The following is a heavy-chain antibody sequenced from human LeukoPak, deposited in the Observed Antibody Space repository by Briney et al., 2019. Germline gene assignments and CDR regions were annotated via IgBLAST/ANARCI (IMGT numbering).Heavy chain of an antibody. V-gene: IGHV1-69*04. Sequence: GASVKVSFKASGGTFISYAISWVRQAPGQGLEWMGRIIPILGIANYAQKFQGRVTITADKSTSTAYMELSSLRSEDTAVYYCASPIVVVPAANLHGMDVWGQGTTVTVSS. CDR1: GGTFISYA. D-gene: IGHD2-2*01. CDR3: ASPIVVVPAANLHGMDV. J-gene: IGHJ6*02. CDR2: IIPILGIA.